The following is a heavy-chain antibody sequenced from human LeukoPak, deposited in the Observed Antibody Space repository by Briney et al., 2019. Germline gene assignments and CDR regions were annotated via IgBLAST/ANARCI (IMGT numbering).Heavy chain of an antibody. CDR3: ARTPQQLVHAFDI. J-gene: IGHJ3*02. Sequence: KPSETLSLTCTVSDGSISSYYWSWIRQPPGKGLEWIGYIYYSGSTNYNPSLKSRVTISVDTSKNQFSLKLSSVTAADTAVYYCARTPQQLVHAFDIWGQGTMVTVSS. V-gene: IGHV4-59*01. CDR1: DGSISSYY. CDR2: IYYSGST. D-gene: IGHD6-13*01.